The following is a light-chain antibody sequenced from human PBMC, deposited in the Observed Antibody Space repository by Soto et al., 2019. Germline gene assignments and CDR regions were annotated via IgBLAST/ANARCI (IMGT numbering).Light chain of an antibody. V-gene: IGKV1-39*01. J-gene: IGKJ2*01. CDR1: QNIDIY. Sequence: DIQMTQSPSSLSASVGDTVTITCRASQNIDIYLNWYQQQPGKAPRLLIYGASVLQSGVPSRFSVSGSETDFTLTISSLQPDDSATYFCQQSYIVSYTFGQGTKLEIK. CDR3: QQSYIVSYT. CDR2: GAS.